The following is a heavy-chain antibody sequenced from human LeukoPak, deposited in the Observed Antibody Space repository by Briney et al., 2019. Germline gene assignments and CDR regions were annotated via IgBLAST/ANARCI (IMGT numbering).Heavy chain of an antibody. Sequence: PSETLSLTCTVSGGSISSYYWGWIRQPPGKGLEWIGSIYYSGSTYYNPSLKSRVTISVDTSKNQFSLRLSSVTAADTAVYYCARPLPYYYDSSGYRNDAFDIWGQGTMVTVSS. CDR2: IYYSGST. V-gene: IGHV4-39*01. CDR3: ARPLPYYYDSSGYRNDAFDI. D-gene: IGHD3-22*01. CDR1: GGSISSYY. J-gene: IGHJ3*02.